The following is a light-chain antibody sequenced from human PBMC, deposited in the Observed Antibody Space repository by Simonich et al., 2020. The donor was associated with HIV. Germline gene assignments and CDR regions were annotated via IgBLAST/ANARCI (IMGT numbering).Light chain of an antibody. V-gene: IGLV2-14*03. Sequence: QSALTQPASVSGSPGQSITISCTGTSSDVGGYNYVSWYQHHPGKAPKLIIYDVSKRPSGGSNRFAGSKSGNTASLTISGLQAEDEADYYCSSYTSSSTLVFGGGTKLTVL. CDR3: SSYTSSSTLV. J-gene: IGLJ3*02. CDR1: SSDVGGYNY. CDR2: DVS.